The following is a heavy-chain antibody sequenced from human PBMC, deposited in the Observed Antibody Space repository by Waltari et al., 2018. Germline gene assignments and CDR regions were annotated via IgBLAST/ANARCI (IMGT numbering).Heavy chain of an antibody. CDR2: ISGSGGST. CDR3: AKDLSYYDSSGYYYTGGFPFDY. J-gene: IGHJ4*02. Sequence: EVQLVESGGGLVQPGGSLRLSCAASGFTFSSYAMSWVRQAPGTGLEWVSAISGSGGSTYYADSVKGRFTISRDNSKNTLYLQMNSLRAEDTAVYYCAKDLSYYDSSGYYYTGGFPFDYWGQGTLVTVSS. D-gene: IGHD3-22*01. V-gene: IGHV3-23*04. CDR1: GFTFSSYA.